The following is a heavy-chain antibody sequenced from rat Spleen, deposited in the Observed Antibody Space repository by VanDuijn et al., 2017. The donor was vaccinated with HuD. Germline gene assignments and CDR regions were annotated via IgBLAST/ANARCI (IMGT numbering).Heavy chain of an antibody. D-gene: IGHD1-4*01. CDR2: IWNTGGT. V-gene: IGHV2-41*01. CDR1: GFSLTRDN. CDR3: ARDMDHGYTSVFDY. Sequence: QVRLKESGPGLVQPSQTLSLTCTLTGFSLTRDNVHWVRQSPGKGLEWMGVIWNTGGTRYNSTLTSRLSIRKDTSKSQVFLKMNSLQTEDTATYYWARDMDHGYTSVFDYWGQGVMVTVSS. J-gene: IGHJ2*01.